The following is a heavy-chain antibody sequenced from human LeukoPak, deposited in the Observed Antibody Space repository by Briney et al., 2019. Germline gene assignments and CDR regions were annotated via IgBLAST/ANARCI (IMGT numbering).Heavy chain of an antibody. CDR2: ISRTGSNT. D-gene: IGHD1-26*01. CDR1: EFTFSSYE. V-gene: IGHV3-48*03. CDR3: ARSTTINSVDY. J-gene: IGHJ4*02. Sequence: GGSLRLSCAASEFTFSSYEMNWVRQAPGKGLEWVSYISRTGSNTYYADSVKGRFTISRDNAKNSLYLQMNSLRAKDTAVYYCARSTTINSVDYWGQGTLVTVSS.